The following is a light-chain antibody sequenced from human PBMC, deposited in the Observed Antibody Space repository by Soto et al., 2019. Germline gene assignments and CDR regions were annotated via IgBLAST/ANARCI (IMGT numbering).Light chain of an antibody. V-gene: IGKV3-20*01. J-gene: IGKJ3*01. CDR3: QQYGSSYT. CDR2: DAS. CDR1: QSVSSRY. Sequence: EIVLTQSPGTLSLSPGERATLSCRASQSVSSRYLAWYQQKPGQAPRLLIYDASYRAPGIPDGFSGSGSGTDFTLTTSRLKPEDFAVYYCQQYGSSYTFGPGTKVDIK.